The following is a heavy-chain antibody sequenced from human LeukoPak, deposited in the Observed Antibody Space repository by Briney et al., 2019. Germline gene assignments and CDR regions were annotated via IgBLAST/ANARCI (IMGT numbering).Heavy chain of an antibody. CDR2: IYHSGST. Sequence: SQTLSLTCAVSGGSISSGGYSWSWIRQPPGKGLEWIGYIYHSGSTYYNPSLKSRVTISVDRSKNQFSLKLSSVTAADTAVYYCARGRPYYDFWSGYPPHFDYWGQGTLVTVSS. D-gene: IGHD3-3*01. CDR3: ARGRPYYDFWSGYPPHFDY. CDR1: GGSISSGGYS. V-gene: IGHV4-30-2*01. J-gene: IGHJ4*02.